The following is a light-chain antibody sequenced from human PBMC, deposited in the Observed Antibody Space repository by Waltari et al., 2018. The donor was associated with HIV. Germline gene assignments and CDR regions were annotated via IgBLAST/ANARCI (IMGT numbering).Light chain of an antibody. CDR1: QGTNNW. J-gene: IGKJ2*01. Sequence: DLQMTQSPSSVSASVGDRVTITCRASQGTNNWVAWYQQKPGRAPKLLIYNAYRLQSGVPSRFSGSGSGTEFALTISSLQPEDFATYYCLQANSFPYTFGQGTKLEIK. CDR3: LQANSFPYT. CDR2: NAY. V-gene: IGKV1-12*01.